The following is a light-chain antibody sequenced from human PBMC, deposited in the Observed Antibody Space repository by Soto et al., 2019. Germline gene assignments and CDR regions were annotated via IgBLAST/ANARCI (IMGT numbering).Light chain of an antibody. CDR2: AAS. J-gene: IGKJ2*01. CDR3: HQYFGSLYT. CDR1: QSISSTY. V-gene: IGKV3-20*01. Sequence: SVLTQSPGTLSLFPGERATLSCRTSQSISSTYLAWYQQRPGQAPRLLIYAASSRATGIPDRFSGSGSGTDFTLTISRLEPEDFAVYYCHQYFGSLYTFGQGTKLEIK.